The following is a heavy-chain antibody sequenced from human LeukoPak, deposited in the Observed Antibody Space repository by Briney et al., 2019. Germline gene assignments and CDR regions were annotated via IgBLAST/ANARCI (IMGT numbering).Heavy chain of an antibody. D-gene: IGHD5/OR15-5a*01. J-gene: IGHJ4*02. V-gene: IGHV4-59*01. CDR3: ARDLGSVYPGY. Sequence: SETLSLTCTVSGGSISSYYWSWIRQPPGKGLEWIGYIYYSGSTNYNPSLKSRVTISVDTSKNQFSLKLSSVTAADTAVYYCARDLGSVYPGYWGQGTLVTVSS. CDR1: GGSISSYY. CDR2: IYYSGST.